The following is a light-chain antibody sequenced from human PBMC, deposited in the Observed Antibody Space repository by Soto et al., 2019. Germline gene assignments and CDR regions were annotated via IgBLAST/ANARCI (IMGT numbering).Light chain of an antibody. CDR3: QSYDRSLSGSV. Sequence: QPVLTQPPSVSGAPGQRVTISCTGSSCNIGAGYDVHWYQQVPGTAPKLLIHGNSNRPSGVPDRFSGSKSGTSASLAITGLQAEDEADYYCQSYDRSLSGSVFGGGTKVTVL. V-gene: IGLV1-40*01. CDR2: GNS. CDR1: SCNIGAGYD. J-gene: IGLJ2*01.